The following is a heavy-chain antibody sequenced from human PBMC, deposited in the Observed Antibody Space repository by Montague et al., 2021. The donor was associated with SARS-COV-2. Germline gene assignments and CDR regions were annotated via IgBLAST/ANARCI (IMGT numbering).Heavy chain of an antibody. D-gene: IGHD2-8*01. Sequence: SETLSLTCAVSGGSFSDYYWSWIRQPPGKGLEWIGLEWIGEIQHSRIINYNPPLKSRVTISVDASRNQLSLKLSSVTAADTAVYYCWMGGGNGVFDLWGQGTMVTVSS. CDR1: GGSFSDYY. CDR2: IQHSRII. J-gene: IGHJ3*01. V-gene: IGHV4-34*01. CDR3: WMGGGNGVFDL.